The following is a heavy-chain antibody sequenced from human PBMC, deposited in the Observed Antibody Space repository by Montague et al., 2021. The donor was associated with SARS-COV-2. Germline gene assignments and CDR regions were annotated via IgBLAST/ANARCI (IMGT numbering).Heavy chain of an antibody. Sequence: SETLSLTCTVSGGSIRSSDYYWSWIRQPPGKGLEWIGCIYYSGTTYYNPSLRSRVTISVDTSKKQFSLKLSSVTAADTAVYYCARVMYCLAGTRDAFDIWGQGTMVSVSS. CDR3: ARVMYCLAGTRDAFDI. V-gene: IGHV4-39*07. CDR2: IYYSGTT. J-gene: IGHJ3*02. D-gene: IGHD1-1*01. CDR1: GGSIRSSDYY.